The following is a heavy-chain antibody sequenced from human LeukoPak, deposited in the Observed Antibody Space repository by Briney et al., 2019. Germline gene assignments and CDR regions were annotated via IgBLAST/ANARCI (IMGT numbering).Heavy chain of an antibody. CDR2: INPSGGST. CDR3: ARVRGGRRMVRGNNWFDP. J-gene: IGHJ5*02. D-gene: IGHD3-10*01. Sequence: ASVKVSCKASGYTFTSYYMHWVRQAPGQGLEWMGIINPSGGSTSYAQKFQGRVTMTRDTSISTAYMELSRLRSDDTAVYYCARVRGGRRMVRGNNWFDPWGQGTLVTVSS. V-gene: IGHV1-46*01. CDR1: GYTFTSYY.